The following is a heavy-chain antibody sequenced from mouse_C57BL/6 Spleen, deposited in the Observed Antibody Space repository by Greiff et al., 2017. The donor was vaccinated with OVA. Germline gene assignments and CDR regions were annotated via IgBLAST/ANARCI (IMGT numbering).Heavy chain of an antibody. J-gene: IGHJ3*01. CDR1: GYTFTDYE. CDR2: IDPETGGT. CDR3: TRYYGSSYTWFAY. D-gene: IGHD1-1*01. V-gene: IGHV1-15*01. Sequence: VQLVESGAELVRPGASVTLSCKASGYTFTDYEMHWVKQTPVHGLEWIGAIDPETGGTVYNQKFKGKAILTADKSSSTAYMELRSLTYEDSAVYYCTRYYGSSYTWFAYWGQGTLVTVSA.